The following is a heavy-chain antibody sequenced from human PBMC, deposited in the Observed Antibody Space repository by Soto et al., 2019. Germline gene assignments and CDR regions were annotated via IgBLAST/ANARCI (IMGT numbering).Heavy chain of an antibody. V-gene: IGHV1-18*01. Sequence: ASVKVSCKTSGYTFSNFGVSWVRQAPGQGLEWLGWAAPYTSSTDYDRKFHGRVTMTTDTSTSTVYMELSSLRSEDTAVYYCARSAVAGQWSWFDPWGQGTLVTVSS. CDR1: GYTFSNFG. D-gene: IGHD6-19*01. CDR2: AAPYTSST. CDR3: ARSAVAGQWSWFDP. J-gene: IGHJ5*02.